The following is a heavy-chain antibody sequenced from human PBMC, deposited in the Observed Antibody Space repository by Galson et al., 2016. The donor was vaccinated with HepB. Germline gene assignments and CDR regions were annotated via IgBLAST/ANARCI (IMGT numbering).Heavy chain of an antibody. D-gene: IGHD2-21*02. Sequence: WVRQAPGKGLEWIGTIYYSGNTYYNPSLKSRVTISVDTSKNQFSLKLSSVTAADTAVYYCARHRTYGDSPAAFEIWGQGTMVTVSS. CDR2: IYYSGNT. CDR3: ARHRTYGDSPAAFEI. J-gene: IGHJ3*02. V-gene: IGHV4-39*01.